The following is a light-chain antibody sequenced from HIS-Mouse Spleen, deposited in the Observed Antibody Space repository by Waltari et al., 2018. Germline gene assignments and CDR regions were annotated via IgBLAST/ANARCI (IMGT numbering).Light chain of an antibody. CDR1: ALPKKY. V-gene: IGLV3-10*01. J-gene: IGLJ2*01. Sequence: SYELTQPPSVSVSPGQTARLTCSGDALPKKYAYWYQQKTGQAPVLVIYEDSKRPSGIPARFSGSSSGTMATLTISGAQVEDEADYYCYSTDSSGNHRVFGGGTKLTVL. CDR3: YSTDSSGNHRV. CDR2: EDS.